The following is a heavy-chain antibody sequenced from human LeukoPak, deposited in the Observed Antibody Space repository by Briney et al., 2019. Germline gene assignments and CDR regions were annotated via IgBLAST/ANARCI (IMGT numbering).Heavy chain of an antibody. J-gene: IGHJ4*02. D-gene: IGHD2-2*01. Sequence: ASVKVSCKASGYTFTSYGISWVRQAPGQGLEWMGWINPNSGGTNYAQKFQGRVTMTRDTSISTAYMELSRLRSDDTAVYYCARVNVVVPAATPLDYWGQGTLVTVSS. CDR1: GYTFTSYG. V-gene: IGHV1-2*02. CDR3: ARVNVVVPAATPLDY. CDR2: INPNSGGT.